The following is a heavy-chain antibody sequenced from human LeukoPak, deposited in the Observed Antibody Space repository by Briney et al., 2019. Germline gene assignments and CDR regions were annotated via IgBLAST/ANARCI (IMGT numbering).Heavy chain of an antibody. Sequence: SQTLSLTCTVSGGSISSGGYYWSWIRQPPGKGLEWIGYIYHSGSTYYNPSLKSRVTISVDRSKNQFSLKLSSVTAADTAVYYCARYYGIAARLPLIGPFDYWGQGTLVTVSS. J-gene: IGHJ4*02. V-gene: IGHV4-30-2*01. CDR1: GGSISSGGYY. D-gene: IGHD6-6*01. CDR2: IYHSGST. CDR3: ARYYGIAARLPLIGPFDY.